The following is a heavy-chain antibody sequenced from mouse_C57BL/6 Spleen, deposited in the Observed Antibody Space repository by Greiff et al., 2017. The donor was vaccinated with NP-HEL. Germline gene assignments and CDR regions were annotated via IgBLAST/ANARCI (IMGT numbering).Heavy chain of an antibody. Sequence: EVQLQQSGPELVKPGASVKISCKASGYTFTDYYMNWVKQSHGKSLEWIGDINPNNGGTSYNQKFKGKATLTVDKSSSTAYMELRSLTSEDSAVYYCARRVDYYGSSPWFAYWGQGTLVTVSA. CDR2: INPNNGGT. CDR1: GYTFTDYY. J-gene: IGHJ3*01. D-gene: IGHD1-1*01. V-gene: IGHV1-26*01. CDR3: ARRVDYYGSSPWFAY.